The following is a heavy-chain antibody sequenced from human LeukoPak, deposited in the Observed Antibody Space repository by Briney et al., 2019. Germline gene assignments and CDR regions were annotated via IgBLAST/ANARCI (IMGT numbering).Heavy chain of an antibody. D-gene: IGHD3-10*01. V-gene: IGHV1-46*01. Sequence: ASVKVSCKASGGTFSSYAISWVRQAPGQGLEWMGIINPSGGSTSYAQKFQGRVTMTRDTSTSTVYMELSSLRSEDTAVYYCARSTYYYGSGSSNWFDPWGQGTLVTVSS. J-gene: IGHJ5*02. CDR1: GGTFSSYA. CDR2: INPSGGST. CDR3: ARSTYYYGSGSSNWFDP.